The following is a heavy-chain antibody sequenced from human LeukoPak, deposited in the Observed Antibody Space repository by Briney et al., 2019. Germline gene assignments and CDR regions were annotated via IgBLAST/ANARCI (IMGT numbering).Heavy chain of an antibody. D-gene: IGHD5-24*01. V-gene: IGHV3-21*01. CDR1: GFTFSSYS. Sequence: PGGSLRLSCAASGFTFSSYSMNWVRQAPGKGLEWVSSISSSSSYIYYADSVKGRFTISRDNAKNSLYLQMNSLRAEDTAVYYCARDRWLQPRGSAFGIWGQGTMVTVSS. CDR2: ISSSSSYI. J-gene: IGHJ3*02. CDR3: ARDRWLQPRGSAFGI.